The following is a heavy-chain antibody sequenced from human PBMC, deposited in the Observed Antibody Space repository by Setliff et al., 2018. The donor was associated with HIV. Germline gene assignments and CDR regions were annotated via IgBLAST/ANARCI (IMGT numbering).Heavy chain of an antibody. J-gene: IGHJ4*02. CDR3: AGFPLSSSWYFY. D-gene: IGHD6-13*01. CDR1: GGSISSSGYY. Sequence: PSETLSLTCTVSGGSISSSGYYWGWIRQPPGKGLEWIGTIYYSGSTYYNPSLKSRVTISVDPSKNQFSLKLSSVTAADTAVYYCAGFPLSSSWYFYWGQGTLVTVSS. V-gene: IGHV4-39*01. CDR2: IYYSGST.